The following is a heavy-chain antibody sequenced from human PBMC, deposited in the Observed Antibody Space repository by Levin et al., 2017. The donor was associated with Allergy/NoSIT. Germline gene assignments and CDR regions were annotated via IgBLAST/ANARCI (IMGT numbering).Heavy chain of an antibody. D-gene: IGHD5-18*01. V-gene: IGHV3-15*01. CDR1: GFTVNYAW. J-gene: IGHJ4*02. Sequence: GGSLRLSCAASGFTVNYAWMSWVRQAPGKGLEWVGRIKGKTDYGTTDYAAPVEGRFIIARDDSKDTLYLQMNSLKIEDTAVYYCTAEGNSYGYRVDQWGQGALVTVSS. CDR3: TAEGNSYGYRVDQ. CDR2: IKGKTDYGTT.